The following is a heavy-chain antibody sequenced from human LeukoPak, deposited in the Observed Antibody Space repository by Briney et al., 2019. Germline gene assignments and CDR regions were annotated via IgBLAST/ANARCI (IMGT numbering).Heavy chain of an antibody. CDR3: AKGGRRDGYNYYYYYGMDV. V-gene: IGHV3-21*01. D-gene: IGHD5-24*01. CDR2: ISVNSAKI. J-gene: IGHJ6*02. CDR1: GFTFSKYS. Sequence: SGGSLRLSCAASGFTFSKYSMNWVRQAPGKGLEWVSSISVNSAKIYYADSVKGRFTISRDNANNSLYLQMNSLRAEDTAVYYCAKGGRRDGYNYYYYYGMDVWGQGTTVTVSS.